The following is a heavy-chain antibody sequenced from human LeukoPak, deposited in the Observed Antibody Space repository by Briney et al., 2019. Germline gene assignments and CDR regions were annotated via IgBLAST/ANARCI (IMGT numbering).Heavy chain of an antibody. J-gene: IGHJ4*02. D-gene: IGHD3-22*01. V-gene: IGHV4-31*03. CDR1: GGSISSGDYY. CDR3: ARVGYYESSGYYEY. Sequence: SETLSLTCTVSGGSISSGDYYWGWIRQLPGKGLEWIGYIYYSGRTYYNPSLKSRLTISVDTSKNQFSLNLNSVTAADTAVYYCARVGYYESSGYYEYWGQGTLVTVSS. CDR2: IYYSGRT.